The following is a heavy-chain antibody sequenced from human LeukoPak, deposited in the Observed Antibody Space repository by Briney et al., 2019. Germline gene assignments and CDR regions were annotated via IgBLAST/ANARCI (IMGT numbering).Heavy chain of an antibody. V-gene: IGHV6-1*01. CDR2: TYYRSTWYI. J-gene: IGHJ4*02. Sequence: SQTLSLTCALSGDILSSNIASWNWLRQSPSRGLEWLARTYYRSTWYIDYAVSVKSRIALNPDTSKNQFSLQLSSVTPEDTAVYYCARASRVGIRGFDYWGQGTLITVSS. CDR1: GDILSSNIAS. CDR3: ARASRVGIRGFDY. D-gene: IGHD5-24*01.